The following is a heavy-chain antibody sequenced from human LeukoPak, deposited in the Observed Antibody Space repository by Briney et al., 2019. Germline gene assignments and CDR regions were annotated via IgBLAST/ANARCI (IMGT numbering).Heavy chain of an antibody. J-gene: IGHJ6*02. V-gene: IGHV3-48*04. D-gene: IGHD1-26*01. CDR3: ARDSGSSQYYYYGMDV. Sequence: GGSLRLSCAASEFTFSSYAMNWVRQAPGKGLEWISYITGSSSTLYYADSVKGRFTISRDNAKNSLYLQMNSLRAEDTAVYYCARDSGSSQYYYYGMDVWGQGTTVTVSS. CDR1: EFTFSSYA. CDR2: ITGSSSTL.